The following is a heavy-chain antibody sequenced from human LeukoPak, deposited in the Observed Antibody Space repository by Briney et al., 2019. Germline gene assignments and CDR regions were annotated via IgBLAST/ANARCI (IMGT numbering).Heavy chain of an antibody. J-gene: IGHJ4*02. CDR3: ARRGRWQQGDYYFDY. Sequence: GGSLRLSCAASGFTFSSYSMNWVRQAPGKGLEWVSSISSSSSYIYYADSVKGRFTISRDNAKNSLYLQMNSLRAEDTAVYYCARRGRWQQGDYYFDYWGQGTLVTVSS. CDR2: ISSSSSYI. CDR1: GFTFSSYS. D-gene: IGHD5-24*01. V-gene: IGHV3-21*01.